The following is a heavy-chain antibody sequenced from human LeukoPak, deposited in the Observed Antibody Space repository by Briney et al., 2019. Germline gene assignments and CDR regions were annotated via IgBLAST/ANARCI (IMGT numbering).Heavy chain of an antibody. Sequence: SETLSLTCTVSGGSISSSSYYWGWIRQPPGKGLEWIGSIYYSGSTYYNPSLKSRVTISVDTSKNQFSLELSSVTAADTAVYYCARGWSDFWSGYPNNWFDPWGQGTLVTVSS. CDR1: GGSISSSSYY. CDR2: IYYSGST. D-gene: IGHD3-3*01. J-gene: IGHJ5*02. CDR3: ARGWSDFWSGYPNNWFDP. V-gene: IGHV4-39*07.